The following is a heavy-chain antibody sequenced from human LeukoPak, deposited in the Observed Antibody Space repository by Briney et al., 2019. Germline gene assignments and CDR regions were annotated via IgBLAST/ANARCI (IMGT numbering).Heavy chain of an antibody. D-gene: IGHD1-26*01. J-gene: IGHJ4*02. Sequence: SETLSLTCTVSGGSISSYYWSWIRQPPGKGLEWIGYIYYSGSTNYNPSLKSRVTISVDTSKNQFSLKLSSVTAADTAVYYCARSGSASWADWGQGTLVTVSS. CDR1: GGSISSYY. V-gene: IGHV4-59*01. CDR3: ARSGSASWAD. CDR2: IYYSGST.